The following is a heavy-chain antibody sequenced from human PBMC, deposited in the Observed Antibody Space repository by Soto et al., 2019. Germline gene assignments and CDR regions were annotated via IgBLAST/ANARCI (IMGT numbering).Heavy chain of an antibody. CDR1: GGSFTDYY. D-gene: IGHD4-17*01. J-gene: IGHJ4*02. CDR2: ISYNGSK. CDR3: AMTTVTYPDYFDF. Sequence: SETLSLTCSVYGGSFTDYYWTWIRQPPGKGLEWIGTISYNGSKYYSTSLKSRVAISVDTSKNLFSLSLRSVTAADTAMYYCAMTTVTYPDYFDFWGQGALVTVSS. V-gene: IGHV4-34*01.